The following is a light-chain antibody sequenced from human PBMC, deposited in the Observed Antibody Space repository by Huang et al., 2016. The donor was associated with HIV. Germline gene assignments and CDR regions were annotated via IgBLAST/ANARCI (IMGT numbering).Light chain of an antibody. CDR3: QQYDNWPPFT. J-gene: IGKJ3*01. CDR2: DAS. CDR1: QSVRSN. V-gene: IGKV3-15*01. Sequence: EIVMTQSPGTLSVSPGERATLSCRASQSVRSNLAWYQQKPGQAPRILIYDASTRATGVPARCSGSVSGTQFTLSISSLQSEDFAVYYCQQYDNWPPFTFGPGTKVDIK.